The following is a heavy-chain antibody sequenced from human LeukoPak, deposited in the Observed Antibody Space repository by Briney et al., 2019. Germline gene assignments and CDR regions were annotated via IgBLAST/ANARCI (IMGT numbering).Heavy chain of an antibody. D-gene: IGHD6-13*01. CDR3: ARGAAATY. CDR1: GGSISNYY. J-gene: IGHJ4*02. Sequence: ASETLSLTCTVSGGSISNYYWTWIRQPPGKGLEWIGYIYSSGSTNYNPSLKSRVTISVDTSKNQFSLKLSSVTAADTAVYYCARGAAATYWGQGTLVTVSS. V-gene: IGHV4-59*01. CDR2: IYSSGST.